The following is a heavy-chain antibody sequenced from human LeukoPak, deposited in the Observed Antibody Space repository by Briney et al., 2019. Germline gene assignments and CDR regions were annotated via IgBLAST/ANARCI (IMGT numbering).Heavy chain of an antibody. CDR1: GYTFTSYG. CDR2: ISAYNGNT. D-gene: IGHD3-22*01. J-gene: IGHJ4*02. CDR3: ARDRGTQGYYFDSSSDY. V-gene: IGHV1-18*01. Sequence: ASVKVSCKASGYTFTSYGISWVRQAPGQGLEWMGWISAYNGNTNYAQKLQGRVTMTTDTSTSTAYMELRSLRSDDTAVYYCARDRGTQGYYFDSSSDYWGQGTLVTVSS.